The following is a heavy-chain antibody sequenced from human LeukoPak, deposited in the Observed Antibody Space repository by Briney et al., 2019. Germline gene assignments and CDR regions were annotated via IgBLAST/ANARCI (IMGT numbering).Heavy chain of an antibody. CDR1: GGSISSYY. CDR2: IYTSGST. J-gene: IGHJ4*02. CDR3: ARDGRAAAGTFFDY. Sequence: KPSETLSLTCTVSGGSISSYYWSWIRQPAGKGLEWIGRIYTSGSTNYNPSLKSRVTISVDTSKNQFSLKLSSVTAADTAVYYCARDGRAAAGTFFDYWGQGTLVTVSS. D-gene: IGHD6-13*01. V-gene: IGHV4-4*07.